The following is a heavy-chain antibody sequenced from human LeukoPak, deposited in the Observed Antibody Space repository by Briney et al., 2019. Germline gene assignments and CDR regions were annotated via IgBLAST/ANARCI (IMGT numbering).Heavy chain of an antibody. Sequence: GGSLRLSCAASGFTFSSYWMSWVRQAPGKGLEWVANIKQDGSEKYYVDSVKGRFTISRDNAKNSLYLQMNSLRAEDTAVYYCARDDSYGFAYSSLFDYWGQGTLVTVSS. V-gene: IGHV3-7*01. CDR3: ARDDSYGFAYSSLFDY. D-gene: IGHD5-18*01. CDR2: IKQDGSEK. J-gene: IGHJ4*02. CDR1: GFTFSSYW.